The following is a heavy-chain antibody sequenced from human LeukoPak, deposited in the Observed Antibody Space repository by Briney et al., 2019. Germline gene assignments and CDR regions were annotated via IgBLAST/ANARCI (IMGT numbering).Heavy chain of an antibody. CDR3: ARGGSGYCSGGSCYPFDY. D-gene: IGHD2-15*01. CDR2: INSDGSST. Sequence: PGGSLRLSCAASGFTFTSYWMHWVRQAPGKGLVWVSRINSDGSSTTYADSVKGRFTISRVNAKNTLYLQMHSLRDEDTAVYFCARGGSGYCSGGSCYPFDYWGQGTLVTVSS. CDR1: GFTFTSYW. V-gene: IGHV3-74*01. J-gene: IGHJ4*02.